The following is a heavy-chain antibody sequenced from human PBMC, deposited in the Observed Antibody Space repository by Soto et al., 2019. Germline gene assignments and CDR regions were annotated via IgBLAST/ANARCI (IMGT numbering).Heavy chain of an antibody. CDR2: ISAYNGNT. D-gene: IGHD5-12*01. CDR3: ARDVWLRVLYAFDI. V-gene: IGHV1-18*01. Sequence: ASVKVSCKASGYTFTSYGISWVRQAPGQGLEWMGWISAYNGNTNYAQKLQGRVTVTTDTSTSTAYMELRSLRSDDTAVYYCARDVWLRVLYAFDIWGQGTMVTVSS. J-gene: IGHJ3*02. CDR1: GYTFTSYG.